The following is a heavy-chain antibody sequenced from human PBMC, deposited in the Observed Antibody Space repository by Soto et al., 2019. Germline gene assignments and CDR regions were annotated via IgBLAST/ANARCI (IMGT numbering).Heavy chain of an antibody. CDR3: ARAPWGGYCSSTSCYPTGHYYYYGMDV. Sequence: SETLSLTCTVSGGSISSYYWSWIRQPPGKGLEWIGYIYYSGSTNYNPSLKSRVTISVDTSKNQFSLKLSSVTAADTAVYYCARAPWGGYCSSTSCYPTGHYYYYGMDVWGQGTTVTVSS. V-gene: IGHV4-59*01. CDR1: GGSISSYY. CDR2: IYYSGST. D-gene: IGHD2-2*01. J-gene: IGHJ6*02.